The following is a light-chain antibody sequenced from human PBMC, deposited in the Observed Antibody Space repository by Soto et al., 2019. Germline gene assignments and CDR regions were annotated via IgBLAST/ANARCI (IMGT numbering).Light chain of an antibody. CDR3: LQDYSYPFT. J-gene: IGKJ3*01. Sequence: AIQLTQSPSSLSASVGDSVTITCRASQGIRNDLGWYQQKPGKAPNLLIYGASSLQSGVPSRFSGSGSGADFTLTISSLQPEDSASYYCLQDYSYPFTFGPGTKVEI. CDR1: QGIRND. CDR2: GAS. V-gene: IGKV1-6*01.